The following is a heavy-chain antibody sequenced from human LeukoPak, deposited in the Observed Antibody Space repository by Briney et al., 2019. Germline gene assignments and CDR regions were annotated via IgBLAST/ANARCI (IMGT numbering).Heavy chain of an antibody. D-gene: IGHD4-23*01. J-gene: IGHJ4*02. Sequence: SETLSLTCTVSGASISGSNYYWGWIRQPPGKGLERIGSITYSGSTYYNAALKSPVSISVDTSQKQFSPKVYTVTAADTAVYYCVRHSSITTVVFDFWGQGTLATVSS. CDR1: GASISGSNYY. V-gene: IGHV4-39*01. CDR3: VRHSSITTVVFDF. CDR2: ITYSGST.